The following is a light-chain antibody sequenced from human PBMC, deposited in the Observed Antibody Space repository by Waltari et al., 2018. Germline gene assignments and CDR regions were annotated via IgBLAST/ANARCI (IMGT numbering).Light chain of an antibody. V-gene: IGKV1-8*01. CDR3: QQYYSYPIT. J-gene: IGKJ5*01. Sequence: AIRITQSPSSLSASTGDSVTITCRASQGISSYLAWYQQKPGKAPKLLIYAASTLQSGVPSRFSGSGSGTDFTLTISCLQSEDFATYYCQQYYSYPITFGQGTRLDIK. CDR1: QGISSY. CDR2: AAS.